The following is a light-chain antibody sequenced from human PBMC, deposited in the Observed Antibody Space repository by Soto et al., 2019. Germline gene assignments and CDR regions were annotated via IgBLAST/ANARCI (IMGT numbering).Light chain of an antibody. Sequence: QSVLTQPPSASGTPGQRVTISCSGSSSNIGSHTVNWYQQLPGTAPKLLIYRSNQRPSGVPDRFSGSKSGTSASLAISGLQSEDEADYYCAVWDNSLNGPVIGGGTKLTVL. V-gene: IGLV1-44*01. CDR3: AVWDNSLNGPV. CDR2: RSN. J-gene: IGLJ3*02. CDR1: SSNIGSHT.